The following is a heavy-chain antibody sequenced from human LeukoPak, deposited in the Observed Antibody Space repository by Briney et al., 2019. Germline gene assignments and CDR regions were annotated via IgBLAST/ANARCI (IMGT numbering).Heavy chain of an antibody. Sequence: SETPSLTCAVYGGSFSGYYWSWIRQPPGKGLEWIGEINHSGSTNYNPSLKSRVTISVDTSKNQFSLKLSSVTAADTAVYYCARDLTVVVPADQFDPWGQGTLVTVSS. CDR1: GGSFSGYY. J-gene: IGHJ5*02. D-gene: IGHD2-2*01. CDR2: INHSGST. V-gene: IGHV4-34*01. CDR3: ARDLTVVVPADQFDP.